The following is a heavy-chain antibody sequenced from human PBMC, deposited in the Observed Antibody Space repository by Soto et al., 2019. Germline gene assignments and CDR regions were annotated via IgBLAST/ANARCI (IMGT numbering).Heavy chain of an antibody. CDR3: ARRGMVRGVIITRPYYYYGMDV. CDR2: INHSGST. D-gene: IGHD3-10*01. Sequence: SETRSLTCAVNSGAFPGYDWSRKRQSPGKGLEWIGEINHSGSTNSHPSLKSRVTISVDTAKNQFSLKLSSVTAADTAVYYCARRGMVRGVIITRPYYYYGMDVWGQGTTVT. CDR1: SGAFPGYD. V-gene: IGHV4-34*01. J-gene: IGHJ6*02.